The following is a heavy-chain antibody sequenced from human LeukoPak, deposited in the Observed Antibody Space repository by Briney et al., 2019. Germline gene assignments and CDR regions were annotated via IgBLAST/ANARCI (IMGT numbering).Heavy chain of an antibody. J-gene: IGHJ4*02. CDR3: ARHRFSYGPGSYHYFDY. V-gene: IGHV4-39*01. CDR2: IYYSGST. CDR1: GVSISSTSYY. Sequence: SETLSLTCTVSGVSISSTSYYWGWIRQPPGKGLEWIGSIYYSGSTYYNPSLKSRVTISVDTSKNQFSLKLSSVTAADTAVYYCARHRFSYGPGSYHYFDYWGQGTLVTVSS. D-gene: IGHD3-10*01.